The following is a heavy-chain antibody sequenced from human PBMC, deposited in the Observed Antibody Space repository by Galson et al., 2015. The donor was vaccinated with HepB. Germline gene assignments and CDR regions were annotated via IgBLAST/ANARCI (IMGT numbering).Heavy chain of an antibody. Sequence: VKVSCKVSGYTFTDYYMHWVQQAPGKGLEWMGLVDPEDGETIYAEKFQGRVTITADTSTDTAYMELSSLRSEDTAVYYCAGLIGRFRWELLHNKDDWFDPWGQGTLVTVSS. J-gene: IGHJ5*02. CDR3: AGLIGRFRWELLHNKDDWFDP. V-gene: IGHV1-69-2*01. CDR1: GYTFTDYY. D-gene: IGHD1-26*01. CDR2: VDPEDGET.